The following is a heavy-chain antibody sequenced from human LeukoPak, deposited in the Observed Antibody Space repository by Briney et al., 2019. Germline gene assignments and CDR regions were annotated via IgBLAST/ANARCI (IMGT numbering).Heavy chain of an antibody. Sequence: ASVKVSCKASGYTFTGYYMHWVRQAPGQGLEWMGWINPNSGGTNYAQKFQGRVTMTRDTSISTAYMELSRLSSVAAADTAVYYCARGVYGSVKGGLGYWGQGTLVTVSS. D-gene: IGHD3-10*01. CDR2: INPNSGGT. CDR3: ARGVYGSVKGGLGY. J-gene: IGHJ4*02. V-gene: IGHV1-2*02. CDR1: GYTFTGYY.